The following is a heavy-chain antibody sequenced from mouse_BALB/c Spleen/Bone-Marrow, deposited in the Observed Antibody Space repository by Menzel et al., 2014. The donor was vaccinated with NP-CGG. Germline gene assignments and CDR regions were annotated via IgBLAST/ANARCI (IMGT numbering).Heavy chain of an antibody. CDR1: GFTFSDFY. V-gene: IGHV7-1*02. Sequence: EVKLVESGGGLVQPGGSLRLSCATSGFTFSDFYMEWVRQPPGKRLEWIAASRNKANDYTTEYSASVKGRFIVSGDTSQSILYLQMNALRAEDTAIYYCARDYYGSSYDWYFDVWGAGTTVAVSS. CDR3: ARDYYGSSYDWYFDV. J-gene: IGHJ1*01. CDR2: SRNKANDYTT. D-gene: IGHD1-1*01.